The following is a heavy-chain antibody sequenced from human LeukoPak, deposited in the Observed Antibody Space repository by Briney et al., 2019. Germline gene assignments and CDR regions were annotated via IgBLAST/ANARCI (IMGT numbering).Heavy chain of an antibody. Sequence: SETLSLTCAVYGGSFSGYYWSWIRQPPGKGLEWIGEINHSGSTNYNPSLKSRVTISVDTSKNQFSLKLSSVTAADTAVYYCARGLRGSRLDYWGQGTLVTVPS. CDR2: INHSGST. CDR3: ARGLRGSRLDY. D-gene: IGHD3-16*01. J-gene: IGHJ4*02. V-gene: IGHV4-34*01. CDR1: GGSFSGYY.